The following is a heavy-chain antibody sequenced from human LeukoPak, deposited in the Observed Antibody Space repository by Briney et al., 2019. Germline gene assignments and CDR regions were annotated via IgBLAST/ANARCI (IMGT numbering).Heavy chain of an antibody. D-gene: IGHD6-19*01. CDR2: IYYSGST. CDR1: GGSMNNYY. V-gene: IGHV4-59*12. Sequence: PSETLSLTCTVSGGSMNNYYWTWIRQPPGKGLEWIGYIYYSGSTNYNPPLKSRVTISVDTSNNQFSLKLSSVTAADTAVYYCARDRGSSGWNDYWGQGTLVTVSS. J-gene: IGHJ4*02. CDR3: ARDRGSSGWNDY.